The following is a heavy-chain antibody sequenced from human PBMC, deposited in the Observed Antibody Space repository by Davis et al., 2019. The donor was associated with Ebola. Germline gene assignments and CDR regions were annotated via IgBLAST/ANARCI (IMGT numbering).Heavy chain of an antibody. D-gene: IGHD2-2*01. CDR2: INPSGGST. Sequence: ASVKVSCKASGYTFTSYYMHWVRQAPGQGLEWMGIINPSGGSTSYAQKFQGRVTMTRDTSTSTVYMELRSLRSDDTAVYYCAKRSTSKQDAFDIWGQGTMVTVSS. V-gene: IGHV1-46*01. CDR1: GYTFTSYY. CDR3: AKRSTSKQDAFDI. J-gene: IGHJ3*02.